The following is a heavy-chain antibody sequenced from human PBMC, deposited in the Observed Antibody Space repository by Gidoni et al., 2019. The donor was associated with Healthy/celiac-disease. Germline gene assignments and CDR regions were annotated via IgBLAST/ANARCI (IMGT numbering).Heavy chain of an antibody. CDR2: IYYSGST. CDR3: ATLRYFDWLTPQTLIDY. D-gene: IGHD3-9*01. CDR1: VGSISSGGYY. Sequence: QVQLQESGPGLVKPSQTLSLTCTVSVGSISSGGYYWSWIRQHPGKGLEWIGYIYYSGSTYYNPSLKSRVTISVDTSKNQFSLKLSSVTAADTAVYYCATLRYFDWLTPQTLIDYWGQGTLVTVSS. V-gene: IGHV4-31*03. J-gene: IGHJ4*02.